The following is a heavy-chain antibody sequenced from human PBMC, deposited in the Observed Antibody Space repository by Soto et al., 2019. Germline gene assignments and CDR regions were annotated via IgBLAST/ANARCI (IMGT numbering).Heavy chain of an antibody. Sequence: SETLSLTCTVSGVSISNSSYYWGWIRRPPGKGLEWIGTIYYSGITYYNPSLKSRITISVDTSKNQFSLKLTSVTAADTDVYYCARHGSNWGQGTLVTVSS. J-gene: IGHJ4*02. V-gene: IGHV4-39*01. CDR2: IYYSGIT. CDR1: GVSISNSSYY. CDR3: ARHGSN.